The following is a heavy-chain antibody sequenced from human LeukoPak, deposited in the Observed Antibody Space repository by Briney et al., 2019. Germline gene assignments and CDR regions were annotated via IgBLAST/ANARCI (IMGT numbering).Heavy chain of an antibody. CDR2: INHSGST. J-gene: IGHJ4*02. CDR3: ARVPKNVGNDY. D-gene: IGHD1-26*01. CDR1: GGSFSGYY. Sequence: SETLSLTCAVYGGSFSGYYWSWIRQPPGKGLEWIGEINHSGSTNYNPSLKSRVTISVDTSKNQFPLKLSSVTAADTAVYYCARVPKNVGNDYWGQGTLVTVSS. V-gene: IGHV4-34*01.